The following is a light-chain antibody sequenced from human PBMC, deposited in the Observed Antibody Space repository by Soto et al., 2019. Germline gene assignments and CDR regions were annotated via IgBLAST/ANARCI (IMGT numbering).Light chain of an antibody. V-gene: IGKV1-39*01. CDR1: QSISSW. CDR3: QQSDSIPIT. Sequence: IQMTHSPYRLAGSGGERVTITCRASQSISSWLAWYQQKPGKAPKLLIYAASSLQSGVPSRFSGSGSGTDFTLAISSLQPEDFATYYCQQSDSIPITFGQGTRLEIK. CDR2: AAS. J-gene: IGKJ5*01.